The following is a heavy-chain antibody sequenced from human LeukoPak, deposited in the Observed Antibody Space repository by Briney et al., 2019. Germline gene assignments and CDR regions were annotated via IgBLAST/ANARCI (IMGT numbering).Heavy chain of an antibody. Sequence: GGSLRLSCAASGFTFSSYEMNWVRQAPGKGLEWVSYISSSGSTIYYADSVKGRFTISRDSSKNTLYLQMNSLRAEDTAVYYCARERDSSSRDAFDIWGQGTMVTVSS. V-gene: IGHV3-48*03. J-gene: IGHJ3*02. CDR2: ISSSGSTI. CDR3: ARERDSSSRDAFDI. CDR1: GFTFSSYE. D-gene: IGHD6-13*01.